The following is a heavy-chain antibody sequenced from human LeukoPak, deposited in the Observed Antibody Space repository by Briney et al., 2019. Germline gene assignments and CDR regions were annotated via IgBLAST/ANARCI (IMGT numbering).Heavy chain of an antibody. CDR3: ARDLRNNWFDP. Sequence: GGSLRLSCAASGFTFSSYSMNWVRQAPGKGLEWVSSISSSSYIYYADSVKGRFTISRDNAKNSLYLQMNSLRAEDTAVYYCARDLRNNWFDPWGQGTLVTVSS. CDR1: GFTFSSYS. CDR2: ISSSSYI. V-gene: IGHV3-21*01. J-gene: IGHJ5*02.